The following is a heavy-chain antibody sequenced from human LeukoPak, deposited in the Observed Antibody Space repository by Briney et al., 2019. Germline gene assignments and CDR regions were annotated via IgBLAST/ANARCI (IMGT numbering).Heavy chain of an antibody. CDR1: GYTFTSYY. J-gene: IGHJ4*02. CDR2: INPSGGST. CDR3: ASGSGGYQAFDY. V-gene: IGHV1-46*01. D-gene: IGHD1-26*01. Sequence: ASVKVSCKASGYTFTSYYMHWVRQAPGQGLEWMGIINPSGGSTSYAQKFQGRATMTRDTSTSTVYMELSSLRSEDTAVYYCASGSGGYQAFDYWGQGTLVTVSS.